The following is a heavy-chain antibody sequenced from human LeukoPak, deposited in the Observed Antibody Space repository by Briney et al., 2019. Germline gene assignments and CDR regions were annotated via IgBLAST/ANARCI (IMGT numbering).Heavy chain of an antibody. CDR1: GFTFSSYG. CDR2: IWYDGSNK. Sequence: GGSLRLSCAVSGFTFSSYGMHWVRQAPGKGLEWVAVIWYDGSNKHYADSVKGRFTISRDNSKNTLYLQMNSLRAEDTAVYYCARDVAVAGIDYWGQGTLVTVSS. J-gene: IGHJ4*02. CDR3: ARDVAVAGIDY. V-gene: IGHV3-33*01. D-gene: IGHD6-19*01.